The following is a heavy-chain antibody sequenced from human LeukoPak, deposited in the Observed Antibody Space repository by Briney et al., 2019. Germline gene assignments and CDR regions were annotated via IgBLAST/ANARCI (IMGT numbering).Heavy chain of an antibody. CDR3: ARAGSGWSFDY. D-gene: IGHD6-19*01. Sequence: KASETLSLTCTVSGGSISTYYWTWIRQPPGKGLEWMGYNSSSGNTNYNPSLKSRVTISVDMSKNQFSLKLSSVTAADTAVYYCARAGSGWSFDYWGQGTLVTVSS. V-gene: IGHV4-59*01. CDR1: GGSISTYY. CDR2: NSSSGNT. J-gene: IGHJ4*02.